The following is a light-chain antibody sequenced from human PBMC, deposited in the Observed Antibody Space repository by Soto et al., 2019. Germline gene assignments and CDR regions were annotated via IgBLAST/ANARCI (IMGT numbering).Light chain of an antibody. Sequence: EIVMTQSPATLSVSPGDRATLSCRASQSVSSIAWYQQKPGQPPRLLIYGASRRATNIPARFSGGGSDTEFTLTISTLQSEDFAVYYCQYYDNWRLSFGGGTTVVIK. CDR3: QYYDNWRLS. J-gene: IGKJ4*01. CDR1: QSVSS. CDR2: GAS. V-gene: IGKV3-15*01.